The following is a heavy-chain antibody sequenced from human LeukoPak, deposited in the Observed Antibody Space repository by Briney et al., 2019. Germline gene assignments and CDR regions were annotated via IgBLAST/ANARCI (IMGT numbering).Heavy chain of an antibody. D-gene: IGHD6-6*01. CDR1: GGSISSYY. CDR3: ARGLSSSSGFGY. V-gene: IGHV4-59*01. CDR2: IYYSGST. Sequence: PSETLSLTCTVSGGSISSYYWSWIRQPPGKGLEWIGYIYYSGSTNYNPSLKSRVTISVDTSKNQFSLKLSSVTAADTAVYYCARGLSSSSGFGYCGQGTLVTVSS. J-gene: IGHJ4*02.